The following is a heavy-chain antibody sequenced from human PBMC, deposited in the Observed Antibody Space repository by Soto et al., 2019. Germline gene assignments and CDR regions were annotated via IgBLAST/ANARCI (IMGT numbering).Heavy chain of an antibody. CDR3: ARGECVGGTCYALAGSFYYYMDV. J-gene: IGHJ6*03. CDR1: GFTFSNYW. D-gene: IGHD2-15*01. Sequence: EVQLVESGGGLVQPGGSLRLSCAASGFTFSNYWMYWVRQAPGKGLEWVSRINSDGSASSYADSVKGRLTISRDNVKNTLYLEMDRLTAEHPAVYYCARGECVGGTCYALAGSFYYYMDVWGKGTTVTVFS. CDR2: INSDGSAS. V-gene: IGHV3-74*02.